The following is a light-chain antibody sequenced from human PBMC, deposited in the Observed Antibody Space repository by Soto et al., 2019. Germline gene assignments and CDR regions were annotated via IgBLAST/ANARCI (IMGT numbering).Light chain of an antibody. CDR2: FGS. CDR1: QSLLYNNTYNY. CDR3: MQALQSLT. Sequence: EIVMTQSPLTLPFTPGEPSSISCRSSQSLLYNNTYNYLDWYVQKPGQSPQLLIYFGSNRAPGVPDRFSGSGSGTDFTLKINRVEAEDVGTYYCMQALQSLTFGQGTRLETK. J-gene: IGKJ5*01. V-gene: IGKV2-28*01.